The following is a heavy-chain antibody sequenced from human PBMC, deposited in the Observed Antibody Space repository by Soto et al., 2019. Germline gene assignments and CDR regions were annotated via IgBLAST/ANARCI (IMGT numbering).Heavy chain of an antibody. D-gene: IGHD2-15*01. CDR3: TRGGGGGLLEH. J-gene: IGHJ1*01. CDR2: ISPKSTYR. V-gene: IGHV3-11*06. Sequence: PGGSLRLSCEVSGFVLRTYDASWVRQAPVKGLEWLSHISPKSTYRNYSYSVKVRFTISRDNTKGSLFLEVNILGVEDTAVYYCTRGGGGGLLEHGGQGVFVHVSS. CDR1: GFVLRTYD.